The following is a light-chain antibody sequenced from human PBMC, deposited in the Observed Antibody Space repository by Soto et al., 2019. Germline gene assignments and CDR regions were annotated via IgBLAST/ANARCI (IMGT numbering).Light chain of an antibody. V-gene: IGLV2-8*01. J-gene: IGLJ1*01. CDR2: EVS. Sequence: SVLTQPPSASGSPGESVTISCTGTNSDVGGYNFVSWYQQHPGKAPKLMIYEVSKRPSGVPDRFSGSKSGNTASLTVSGLQAEDEADYYCSSYASSNNFVFGTGTQLTVL. CDR1: NSDVGGYNF. CDR3: SSYASSNNFV.